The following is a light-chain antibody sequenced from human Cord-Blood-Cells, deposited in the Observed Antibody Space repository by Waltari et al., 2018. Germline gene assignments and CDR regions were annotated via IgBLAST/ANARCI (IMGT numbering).Light chain of an antibody. V-gene: IGLV2-14*01. Sequence: QSALTQPASVSGSPGQSLTISCTGTSRDVGGYNHVSSYQQRPGKAPKLMIYDVSNRPSGVSNRFSGSKSGNTASLTISGLQAEDEADYYCSSYTSSSTRVVFGGGTKLTVL. CDR2: DVS. J-gene: IGLJ2*01. CDR1: SRDVGGYNH. CDR3: SSYTSSSTRVV.